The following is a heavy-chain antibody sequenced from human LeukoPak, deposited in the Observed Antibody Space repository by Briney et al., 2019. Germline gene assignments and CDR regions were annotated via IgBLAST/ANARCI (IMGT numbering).Heavy chain of an antibody. J-gene: IGHJ5*02. CDR3: ARGEHDYGDYVAANWFDP. CDR2: MNPNSGNT. CDR1: GYTFTSYD. Sequence: ASVKVSCKASGYTFTSYDINWVRQATGQGLAWMGWMNPNSGNTGYAQKFQGRVTMTRNTSISTAYMELSSLRSEDTAVYYCARGEHDYGDYVAANWFDPWGQGTLVTVSS. D-gene: IGHD4-17*01. V-gene: IGHV1-8*01.